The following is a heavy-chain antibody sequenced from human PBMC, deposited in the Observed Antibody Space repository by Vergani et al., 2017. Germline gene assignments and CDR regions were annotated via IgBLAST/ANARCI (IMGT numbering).Heavy chain of an antibody. V-gene: IGHV3-53*02. CDR1: GFTVSSNY. Sequence: EVQLVETGGGLIQPGGSLRLSCAASGFTVSSNYMSWVCQAPGKGLEWVSVIYSGGSTYYADSVKGRFTISRDNSKNTLYLQMNSLRAEDTAVYYCARVGSGYDRYYYYYYMDVWGKGTTVTVSS. CDR3: ARVGSGYDRYYYYYYMDV. CDR2: IYSGGST. J-gene: IGHJ6*03. D-gene: IGHD5-12*01.